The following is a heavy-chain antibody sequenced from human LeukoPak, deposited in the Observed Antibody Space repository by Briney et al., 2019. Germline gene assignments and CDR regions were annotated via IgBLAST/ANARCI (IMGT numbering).Heavy chain of an antibody. V-gene: IGHV3-9*01. CDR1: GFTVSSNY. Sequence: GGSLRLSCAASGFTVSSNYMSWVRQAPGKGLEWVSGISWNSGSIGYADSVKGRFTISRDNAKNSLYLQMNSLRAEDTALYYCAKDIDGSGDYFDYWGQGTLVTVSS. J-gene: IGHJ4*02. D-gene: IGHD3-22*01. CDR2: ISWNSGSI. CDR3: AKDIDGSGDYFDY.